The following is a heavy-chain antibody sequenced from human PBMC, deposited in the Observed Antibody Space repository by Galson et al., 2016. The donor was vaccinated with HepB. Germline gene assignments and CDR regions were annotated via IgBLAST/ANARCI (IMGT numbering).Heavy chain of an antibody. J-gene: IGHJ4*02. CDR3: ARVSTYYSTVDI. CDR2: ISYNGRT. V-gene: IGHV4-59*01. Sequence: LSLTCTVSGGSITSYHWNWIRQSPGKGLEWIGHISYNGRTKYNSSLESRVTISADTPKNQFSLNLSSLTAADTAVYFCARVSTYYSTVDIWGQGTLVTVSS. CDR1: GGSITSYH. D-gene: IGHD2/OR15-2a*01.